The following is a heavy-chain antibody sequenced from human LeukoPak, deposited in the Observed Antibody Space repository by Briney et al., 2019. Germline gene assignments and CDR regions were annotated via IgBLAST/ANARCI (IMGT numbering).Heavy chain of an antibody. CDR1: GSTVSSNY. V-gene: IGHV3-66*01. CDR2: IYSGGST. D-gene: IGHD5-18*01. Sequence: GGSLRLSCAASGSTVSSNYMSWVRQAPGKGLEWVSVIYSGGSTYYADSVKGRFTISRDNSKNTLYLQMNSLRAEDTAVYYCARNPWIQLSGPHRQSYYYYYGMDVWGQGTTVTVSS. J-gene: IGHJ6*02. CDR3: ARNPWIQLSGPHRQSYYYYYGMDV.